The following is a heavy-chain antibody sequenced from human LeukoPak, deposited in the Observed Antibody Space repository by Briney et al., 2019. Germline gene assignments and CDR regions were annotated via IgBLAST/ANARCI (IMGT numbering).Heavy chain of an antibody. V-gene: IGHV3-43*01. CDR3: AKADSSWPHYTQSVFDH. CDR2: ISWDGDIT. Sequence: GGSLRLSCAASGFTFDDSTLHRVHHGPGKGLEWVSLISWDGDITYYADSVKGRFTISRDNSKNSLYLQVNSLRTEDTALYYCAKADSSWPHYTQSVFDHWGQGTLVTVSS. D-gene: IGHD3-3*01. CDR1: GFTFDDST. J-gene: IGHJ5*02.